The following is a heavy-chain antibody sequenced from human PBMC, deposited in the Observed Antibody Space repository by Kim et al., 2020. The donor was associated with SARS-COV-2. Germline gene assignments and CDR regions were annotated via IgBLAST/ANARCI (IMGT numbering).Heavy chain of an antibody. CDR3: ARESLGYCSGGSCYSGLFSQPSDY. CDR2: IIPIFGTA. D-gene: IGHD2-15*01. CDR1: GGTFSSYA. V-gene: IGHV1-69*13. J-gene: IGHJ4*02. Sequence: SVKVSCKASGGTFSSYAISWVRQAPGQGLEWMGGIIPIFGTANYAQKFQGRVTITADESTSTAYMELSSLRSEDTAVYYCARESLGYCSGGSCYSGLFSQPSDYWGQGTLVTVSS.